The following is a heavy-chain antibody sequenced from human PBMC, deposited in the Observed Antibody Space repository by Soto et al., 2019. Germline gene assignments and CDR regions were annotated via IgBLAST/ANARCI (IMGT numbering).Heavy chain of an antibody. CDR1: GYTFTSYY. CDR3: ARGVGSGSYYNQYNWFDP. Sequence: ASVKVSCKASGYTFTSYYIHCVRQAPGQGLEWMGVINPSGGSTSYAQKFQGRVTMTRDTSTSTAYMELRSLRSDDTAVYYCARGVGSGSYYNQYNWFDPWGQGTLVTAPQ. V-gene: IGHV1-46*01. CDR2: INPSGGST. J-gene: IGHJ5*02. D-gene: IGHD3-10*01.